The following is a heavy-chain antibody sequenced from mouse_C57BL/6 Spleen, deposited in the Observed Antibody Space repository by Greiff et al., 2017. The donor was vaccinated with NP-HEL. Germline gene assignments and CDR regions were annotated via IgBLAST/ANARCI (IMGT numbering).Heavy chain of an antibody. Sequence: QVTLKESGPGLVAPSQSLSITCTVSGFSLTSYGVDWVRQSPGKGLEWLGVIWGVGSTNYNSALKSRLSISKDNSKSQVFLKMNSLQTDDTAMYYCASGGAYYSILFAYWGQGTLVTVSA. J-gene: IGHJ3*01. V-gene: IGHV2-6*01. CDR2: IWGVGST. CDR3: ASGGAYYSILFAY. CDR1: GFSLTSYG. D-gene: IGHD2-5*01.